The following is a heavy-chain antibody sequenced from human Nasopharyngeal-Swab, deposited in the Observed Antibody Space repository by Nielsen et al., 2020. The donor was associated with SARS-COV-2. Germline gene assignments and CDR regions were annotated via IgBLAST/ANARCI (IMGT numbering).Heavy chain of an antibody. D-gene: IGHD3-22*01. CDR1: GYTFTSYA. CDR2: INAGNGNT. V-gene: IGHV1-3*01. CDR3: ARAPYYYDSSGYFSLDAFDI. Sequence: ASVKVSCKASGYTFTSYAMHWVRQAPGQRLEWMGWINAGNGNTKYSQKFQGRVTITRDTSASTAYMELSSLRSEDTAVYYCARAPYYYDSSGYFSLDAFDIWGQGTMVTVSS. J-gene: IGHJ3*02.